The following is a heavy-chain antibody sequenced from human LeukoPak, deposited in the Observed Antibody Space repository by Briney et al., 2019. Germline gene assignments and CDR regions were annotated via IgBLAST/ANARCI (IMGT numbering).Heavy chain of an antibody. J-gene: IGHJ4*02. V-gene: IGHV1-2*02. Sequence: GASVMVSCKTSGYTFTDYYFYWLRQAPGQGLEWMAWIYPNSGATRYAQKFQGRITVTRDTSISTAYMELRTLTPDDTAVYYCARYGDAVMVDFDYWGQGTLVTVSS. D-gene: IGHD5-18*01. CDR3: ARYGDAVMVDFDY. CDR1: GYTFTDYY. CDR2: IYPNSGAT.